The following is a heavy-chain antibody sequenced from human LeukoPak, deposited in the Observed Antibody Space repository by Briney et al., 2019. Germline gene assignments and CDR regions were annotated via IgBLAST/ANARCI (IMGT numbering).Heavy chain of an antibody. CDR2: INPNSGGT. V-gene: IGHV1-2*02. CDR1: GYTFTGYY. CDR3: ARATGSSSSLGFDY. J-gene: IGHJ4*02. D-gene: IGHD6-6*01. Sequence: GASVKVSCKASGYTFTGYYMHWVRQAPGQGLEWMGWINPNSGGTNYAQKFQGRVTMTRDTSISTAYMELSRLRSDDTAVYYCARATGSSSSLGFDYWGQGTLVTVSS.